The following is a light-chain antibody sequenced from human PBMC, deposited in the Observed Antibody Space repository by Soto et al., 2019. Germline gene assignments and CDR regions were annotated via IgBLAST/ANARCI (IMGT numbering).Light chain of an antibody. V-gene: IGLV2-14*03. CDR2: DVS. CDR3: SSYTSSTLV. J-gene: IGLJ2*01. Sequence: QSALTQPASVSGSPGQSITISCTGTSSDVGAYNYVSWYQQHPGTAPKLMIYDVSSRPSGISNRFSGSKSGNTASLTISGLQAEDEADYYCSSYTSSTLVFGGGTKLTVL. CDR1: SSDVGAYNY.